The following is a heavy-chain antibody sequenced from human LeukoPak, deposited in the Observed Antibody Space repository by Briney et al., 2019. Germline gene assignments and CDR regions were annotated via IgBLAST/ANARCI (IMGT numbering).Heavy chain of an antibody. CDR3: AKRGYSYGYIFEY. J-gene: IGHJ4*02. D-gene: IGHD5-18*01. Sequence: AGGSLRLSCAASGFTFSSYWMHWVRQVPGKGLVWVSRINSDGSSTLYADSVKGRFTISRDNAKNTLYLQMSSLRAEDTAVYYCAKRGYSYGYIFEYWGQGTLVTVSS. V-gene: IGHV3-74*01. CDR2: INSDGSST. CDR1: GFTFSSYW.